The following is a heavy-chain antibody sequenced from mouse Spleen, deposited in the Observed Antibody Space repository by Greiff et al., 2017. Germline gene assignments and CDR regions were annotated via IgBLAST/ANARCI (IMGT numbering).Heavy chain of an antibody. J-gene: IGHJ3*01. Sequence: EVKLMESGGGLVKPGGSLKLSCAASGFTFSDYGMHWVRQAPEKGLEWVAYISSGSSTIYYADTVKGRFTISRDNAKNTLFLQMTSLRSEDTAMYYCARAPRFAYWGQGTLVTVSA. CDR3: ARAPRFAY. CDR2: ISSGSSTI. V-gene: IGHV5-17*01. CDR1: GFTFSDYG.